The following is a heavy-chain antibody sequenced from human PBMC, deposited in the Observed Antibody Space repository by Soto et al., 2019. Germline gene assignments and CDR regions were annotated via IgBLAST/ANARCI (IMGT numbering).Heavy chain of an antibody. Sequence: QVQLVESGGGVVQPGRSLRLSCAASGFTFSDYVMHWVRQAPGKGLEWVAVIAYDGSNTYYADSVKCRFTISRDNSKNTLYLQMNSLRAEDTAVYYCAREYCNGGSCAYYFDYWGKGTLVTVSS. CDR2: IAYDGSNT. V-gene: IGHV3-30-3*01. J-gene: IGHJ4*02. CDR1: GFTFSDYV. CDR3: AREYCNGGSCAYYFDY. D-gene: IGHD2-15*01.